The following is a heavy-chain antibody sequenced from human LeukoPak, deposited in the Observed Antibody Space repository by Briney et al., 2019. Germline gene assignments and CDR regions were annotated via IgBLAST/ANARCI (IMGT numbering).Heavy chain of an antibody. CDR1: GYPINNAYY. V-gene: IGHV4-38-2*01. CDR3: ARQYDSYFYYYLDL. D-gene: IGHD2-2*01. CDR2: LYHPDST. J-gene: IGHJ6*03. Sequence: PSETLSLTCGVSGYPINNAYYWVWIRQRPGKGLEWIGSLYHPDSTYYNPSLKSRVTMSVDTSRNQFSLRLSFVTAADTAVYYCARQYDSYFYYYLDLWGTGTTVTVSS.